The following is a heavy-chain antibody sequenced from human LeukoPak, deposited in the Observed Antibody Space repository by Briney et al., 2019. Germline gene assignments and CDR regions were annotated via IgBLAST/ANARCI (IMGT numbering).Heavy chain of an antibody. CDR3: AKHGALVSGVHLRFDP. CDR2: VSYSGTT. V-gene: IGHV4-39*01. J-gene: IGHJ5*02. D-gene: IGHD3-10*01. Sequence: PSETLSLTCSVSGGSIFSYSYFLCGWIRLPPGKGLEWIGSVSYSGTTYYNPSLKSRVTISVDTSKNQFSLELSSETAADTAVYYCAKHGALVSGVHLRFDPGGQGTLVTVSS. CDR1: GGSIFSYSYFL.